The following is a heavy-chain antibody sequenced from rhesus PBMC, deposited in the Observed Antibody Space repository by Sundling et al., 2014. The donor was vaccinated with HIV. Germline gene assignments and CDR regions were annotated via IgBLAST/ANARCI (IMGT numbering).Heavy chain of an antibody. V-gene: IGHV3S42*01. J-gene: IGHJ4*01. Sequence: EVQLVESGGGLVQPGGSLRLSCAASGFIFSSYGMYWVRQAPGKGLEWISAISSGGGSTYYADSVKGRFTVSRDNSKNTLSLQMNSLRAEDTAVYYCVKVGIVGTNPLDYWGQGVLVTVSS. CDR1: GFIFSSYG. CDR2: ISSGGGST. D-gene: IGHD1-20*01. CDR3: VKVGIVGTNPLDY.